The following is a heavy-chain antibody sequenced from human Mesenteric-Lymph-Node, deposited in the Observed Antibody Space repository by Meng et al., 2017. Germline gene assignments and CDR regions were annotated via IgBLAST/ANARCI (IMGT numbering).Heavy chain of an antibody. J-gene: IGHJ4*02. CDR3: ARGASPPYFDS. CDR1: GYMVTAYA. V-gene: IGHV7-4-1*02. Sequence: HVHLEQSGSELKKPRASVKVSCQASGYMVTAYALHWVRQAPGQGLEWMGRITTSTGKGTYAQAFTGRFVFSWDTSVSTAYLQISSLKAEDTAVYFCARGASPPYFDSWGQGTLVTVSS. CDR2: ITTSTGKG.